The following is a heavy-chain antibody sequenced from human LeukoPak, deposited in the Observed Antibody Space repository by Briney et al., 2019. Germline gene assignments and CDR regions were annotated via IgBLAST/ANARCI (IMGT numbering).Heavy chain of an antibody. J-gene: IGHJ4*02. V-gene: IGHV3-30*03. CDR3: ARLLLAYCGGDRYSNDY. Sequence: GGSLRLSCAASGFTFSSYGMHWVRQAPGKGLEWVAVISYDGSNKYYADSVKGRFTISRDNSKNTLYLQMNSLRAEDTAVYYCARLLLAYCGGDRYSNDYWGQGTLVTVSS. D-gene: IGHD2-21*01. CDR1: GFTFSSYG. CDR2: ISYDGSNK.